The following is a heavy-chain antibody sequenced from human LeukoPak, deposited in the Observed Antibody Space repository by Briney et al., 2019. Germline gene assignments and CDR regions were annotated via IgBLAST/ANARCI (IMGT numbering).Heavy chain of an antibody. D-gene: IGHD3-22*01. CDR1: GFTFRTYG. J-gene: IGHJ4*02. CDR2: ISHDGTNK. V-gene: IGHV3-30*03. CDR3: ARVDYDSSGCVDT. Sequence: GRSLRLSCAASGFTFRTYGMHWVRQAPGKGLEWVATISHDGTNKNYGDSVKGRFTISRDNSRNTLYLQMNSLRPEDTAVYYCARVDYDSSGCVDTWGQGTLVTVSS.